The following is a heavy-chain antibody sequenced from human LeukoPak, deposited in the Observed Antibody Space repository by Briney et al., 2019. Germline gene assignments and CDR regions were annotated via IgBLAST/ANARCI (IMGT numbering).Heavy chain of an antibody. D-gene: IGHD1-26*01. Sequence: SQTLSLTCAISGDSVSSNSAAWTWIRQSPSRGLEWLGRTYYRSKWYNDYAVSVKSRITINPDTSKNQFSLQLNSMTPEDTAVYYCVGGNYWFDPSSQGTLVTVSS. V-gene: IGHV6-1*01. CDR3: VGGNYWFDP. J-gene: IGHJ5*02. CDR2: TYYRSKWYN. CDR1: GDSVSSNSAA.